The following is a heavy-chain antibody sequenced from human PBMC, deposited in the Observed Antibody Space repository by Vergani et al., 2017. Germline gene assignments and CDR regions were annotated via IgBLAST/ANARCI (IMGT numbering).Heavy chain of an antibody. CDR3: ARAGAAYCRGASCYDFFEY. V-gene: IGHV3-30*02. CDR1: GFTFSACP. CDR2: TRYDGIVE. J-gene: IGHJ4*02. Sequence: VQLLQSGGGVIQPGGSVRLSCAASGFTFSACPMTWVRQAPGKGLEWVAFTRYDGIVEYYGDSVRGRFTISRDNSKNTLYLQMNRLRPEDTAVYYCARAGAAYCRGASCYDFFEYWGQGTLVTVAS. D-gene: IGHD2-15*01.